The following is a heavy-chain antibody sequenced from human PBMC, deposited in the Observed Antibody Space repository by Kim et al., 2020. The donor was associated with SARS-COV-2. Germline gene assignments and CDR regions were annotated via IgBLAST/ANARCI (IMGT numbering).Heavy chain of an antibody. D-gene: IGHD3-10*01. J-gene: IGHJ5*02. V-gene: IGHV4-59*08. CDR2: IYYSGST. CDR3: ARRPRSGSYLSWFDP. CDR1: GGSISSYY. Sequence: SETLSLTCTVSGGSISSYYWSWIRQPPGKGLEWIGYIYYSGSTNYNPSLKSRVTISVDTSKNQFSLKLSSVTAADTAVYYCARRPRSGSYLSWFDPWGQGTLVTVSS.